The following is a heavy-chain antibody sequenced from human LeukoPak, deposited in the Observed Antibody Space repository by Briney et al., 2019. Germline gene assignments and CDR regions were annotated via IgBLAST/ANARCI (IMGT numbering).Heavy chain of an antibody. CDR2: IKSKTDGGTT. D-gene: IGHD2-21*02. CDR1: GFTFSNAW. V-gene: IGHV3-15*01. Sequence: PWGSLRLSCAASGFTFSNAWMSWVRQAPGKRLEWVGRIKSKTDGGTTDYAAPVKGRFTISRDGSKNTLYLQMNSLRAEDTAVYYCARPSGLGPNEHIVVVTASRGYYYYGMDVWGQGTTVTVSS. J-gene: IGHJ6*02. CDR3: ARPSGLGPNEHIVVVTASRGYYYYGMDV.